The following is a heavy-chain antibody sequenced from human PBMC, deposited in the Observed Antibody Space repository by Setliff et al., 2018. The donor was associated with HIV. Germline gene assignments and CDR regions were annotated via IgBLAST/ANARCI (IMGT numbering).Heavy chain of an antibody. J-gene: IGHJ4*02. CDR3: AKTLPYYDSSGPFDY. V-gene: IGHV3-30*18. D-gene: IGHD3-22*01. Sequence: PGGSLRLSCAASGFTFSSYGMHWVRQAPGKGLEWVAVISYDGSNKYYADSVKGRFTISRDNSKNTLYLQMNSLRAEDTAVYYCAKTLPYYDSSGPFDYWGQGTLVTVSS. CDR1: GFTFSSYG. CDR2: ISYDGSNK.